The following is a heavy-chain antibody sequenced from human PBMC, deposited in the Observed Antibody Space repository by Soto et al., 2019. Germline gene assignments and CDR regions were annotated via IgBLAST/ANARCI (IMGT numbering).Heavy chain of an antibody. Sequence: GESLKISCKGSGYSFTSYWIGWVRQMPGKGLEWMGIIYPGDSDTRYSPSFQGQVTISADKSISTAYLQWSSLKASDTAMYYCARLPGEMATNGGAFDIWGQGTMVTVSS. V-gene: IGHV5-51*01. J-gene: IGHJ3*02. CDR2: IYPGDSDT. CDR1: GYSFTSYW. CDR3: ARLPGEMATNGGAFDI. D-gene: IGHD5-12*01.